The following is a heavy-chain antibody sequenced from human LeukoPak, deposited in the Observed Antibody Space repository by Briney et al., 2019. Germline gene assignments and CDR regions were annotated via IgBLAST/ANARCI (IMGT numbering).Heavy chain of an antibody. Sequence: ASVKVSCKASGYTFTSYGISWVRQAPGQGLEWMGWISAYNGNTNYAQKLQGRVTMITDTSTSTAYMELRSLRSDDTAVYYCARDMSPEPFYYYYYYGMDVWGQRTTVTVSS. V-gene: IGHV1-18*01. D-gene: IGHD2/OR15-2a*01. J-gene: IGHJ6*02. CDR1: GYTFTSYG. CDR3: ARDMSPEPFYYYYYYGMDV. CDR2: ISAYNGNT.